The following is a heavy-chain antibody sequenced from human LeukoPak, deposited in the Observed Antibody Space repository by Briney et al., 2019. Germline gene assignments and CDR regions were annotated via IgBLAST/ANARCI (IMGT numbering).Heavy chain of an antibody. J-gene: IGHJ4*02. D-gene: IGHD3-22*01. CDR3: AKDRAYYYNTNAYYYVGFDF. Sequence: GGSLRLSCAASGFAFSSYAMHWVRQAPGKGLEWVAVISYDGSNKYYADSVKGRFTISRDNSKNTLYLRMNSLRAEDTAVYYCAKDRAYYYNTNAYYYVGFDFWGQGTLVTVSS. CDR2: ISYDGSNK. V-gene: IGHV3-30-3*01. CDR1: GFAFSSYA.